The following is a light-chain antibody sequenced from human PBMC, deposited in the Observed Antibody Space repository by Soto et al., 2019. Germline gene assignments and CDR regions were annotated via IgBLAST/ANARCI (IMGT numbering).Light chain of an antibody. CDR3: QHYNDWPPAFA. Sequence: ILMTQSPATLSVSPGERATLSCRASQSLNRNLAWYQQKPDQAPRRISYGASTRASGITARFSGSGSGTEFTLSLSSLQSEDFALVYWQHYNDWPPAFAFCSGTKVDV. J-gene: IGKJ3*01. V-gene: IGKV3D-15*01. CDR2: GAS. CDR1: QSLNRN.